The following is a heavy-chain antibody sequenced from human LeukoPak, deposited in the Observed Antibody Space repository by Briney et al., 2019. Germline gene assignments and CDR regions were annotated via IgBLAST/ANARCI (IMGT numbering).Heavy chain of an antibody. V-gene: IGHV3-23*01. CDR3: ARRKMNGSGSSLDN. J-gene: IGHJ4*02. D-gene: IGHD3-10*01. Sequence: SGGNTVDADSVKGRFTISRDNSKNTLYLQMNSLRAEDTAVYYCARRKMNGSGSSLDNWGQGTLVTVSS. CDR2: SGGNT.